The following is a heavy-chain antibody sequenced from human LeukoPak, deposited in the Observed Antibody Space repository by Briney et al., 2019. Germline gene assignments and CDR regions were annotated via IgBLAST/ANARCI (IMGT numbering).Heavy chain of an antibody. CDR1: GFTFSSYS. CDR3: ARDGGSSSWYDVQDNWFDP. CDR2: ISSSSSYI. Sequence: PGGSLRLSCAASGFTFSSYSMNWVRQAPGKGLEWVSSISSSSSYIYYADSVKGRFTISRDNAKNSLYLQMNSLRAEDTAVYYCARDGGSSSWYDVQDNWFDPWGQGTLVTVSS. D-gene: IGHD6-13*01. V-gene: IGHV3-21*01. J-gene: IGHJ5*02.